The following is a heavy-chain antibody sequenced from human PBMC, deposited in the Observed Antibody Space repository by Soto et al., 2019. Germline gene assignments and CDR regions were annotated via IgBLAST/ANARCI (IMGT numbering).Heavy chain of an antibody. J-gene: IGHJ4*02. D-gene: IGHD6-13*01. CDR2: MNPNSGNT. CDR1: GYTFTSYD. Sequence: QVQLVQSGAEVKKPGASVKVSCKASGYTFTSYDINWLRQATGQGLEWMGWMNPNSGNTGYAQKFQVRVTMTRNTCISTAYMELSSLRSEDTARYYCAIEHSSSWRVAYLGQGTLVTVSS. V-gene: IGHV1-8*01. CDR3: AIEHSSSWRVAY.